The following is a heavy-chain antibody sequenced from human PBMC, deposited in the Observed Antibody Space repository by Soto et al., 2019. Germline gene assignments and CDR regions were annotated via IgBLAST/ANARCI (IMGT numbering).Heavy chain of an antibody. V-gene: IGHV4-4*02. D-gene: IGHD3-16*02. CDR1: GDSINSNDW. CDR2: IHHGGNI. J-gene: IGHJ4*02. CDR3: GRDHRYSGKWAFDY. Sequence: PSQTLSLTCVVSGDSINSNDWWTWVRQPPGKGLEWIGEIHHGGNINYNPSLKSRVIISMDKSKNHFSLNFFSVTAADTAVYYCGRDHRYSGKWAFDYWGQGVLVTVSS.